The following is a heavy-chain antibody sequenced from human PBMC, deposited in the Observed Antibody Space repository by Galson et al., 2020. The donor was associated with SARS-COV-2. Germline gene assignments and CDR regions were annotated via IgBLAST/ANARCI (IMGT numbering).Heavy chain of an antibody. J-gene: IGHJ5*02. CDR3: ARDNSGTYGNFDP. Sequence: SQTLSLTCPVSGGSISSYYWSWIRQPPGKGLEWIGYIYYSGSTYYNPSLKSRVTISLDTSKNQFSLKLCSVTAADTAVYYCARDNSGTYGNFDPWGQGTLVTVSS. V-gene: IGHV4-59*01. D-gene: IGHD1-20*01. CDR2: IYYSGST. CDR1: GGSISSYY.